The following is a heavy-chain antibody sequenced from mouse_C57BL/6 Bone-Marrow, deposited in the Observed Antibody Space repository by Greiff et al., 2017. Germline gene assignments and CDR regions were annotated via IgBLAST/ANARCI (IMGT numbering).Heavy chain of an antibody. CDR1: GYTFTSYG. CDR3: ARSGSSSWCAY. Sequence: QVQLQQSGAELARPGASVKLSCKASGYTFTSYGISWVKQRTGQGLEWIGEIYPRSGNTYYNEKFKGKATLTADKSSSTAYMELRSLTSEDSAVYFCARSGSSSWCAYWGQGTLVTVSA. V-gene: IGHV1-81*01. J-gene: IGHJ3*01. D-gene: IGHD1-3*01. CDR2: IYPRSGNT.